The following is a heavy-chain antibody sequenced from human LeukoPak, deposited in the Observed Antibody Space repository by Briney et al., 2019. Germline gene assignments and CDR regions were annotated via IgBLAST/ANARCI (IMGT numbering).Heavy chain of an antibody. CDR1: GFTFSSYG. V-gene: IGHV3-30*03. J-gene: IGHJ6*02. CDR2: ISYDGSNK. Sequence: GGSLRLSCAASGFTFSSYGMHWVRQAPGKGLEWVAVISYDGSNKYYADSVKGRFTISRDNSKNTLYLQMNSLRAEDTAVYYCARAPYYYYGMDVWGQGTTVTVSS. CDR3: ARAPYYYYGMDV.